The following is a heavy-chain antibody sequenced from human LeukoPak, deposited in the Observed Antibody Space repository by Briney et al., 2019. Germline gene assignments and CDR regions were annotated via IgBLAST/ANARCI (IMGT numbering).Heavy chain of an antibody. CDR2: MSNDGSIK. J-gene: IGHJ3*01. D-gene: IGHD3-3*01. Sequence: PGGSLRLSCAASGFTFSEYTIHWARQAPGRGLEWVAVMSNDGSIKKYANSVKGRFTISRDNSKSMLYLQMDSLRAEDTAVYYCAREFTIFGVVIQRYDAFDVWGQGTMVTVSS. CDR3: AREFTIFGVVIQRYDAFDV. V-gene: IGHV3-30-3*01. CDR1: GFTFSEYT.